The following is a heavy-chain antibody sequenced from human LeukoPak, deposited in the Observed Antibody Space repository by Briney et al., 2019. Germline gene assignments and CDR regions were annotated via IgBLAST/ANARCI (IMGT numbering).Heavy chain of an antibody. V-gene: IGHV3-30*18. CDR1: EFTFSTYG. J-gene: IGHJ6*04. D-gene: IGHD3-10*02. CDR3: AELGITMIGGV. CDR2: ISYDGSVI. Sequence: PGRSLRLSCAASEFTFSTYGMHWVRQTPGKGLEWVAVISYDGSVIYYADSVKGRFTISRDNAKNSLYLQMNSLRAEDTAVYYCAELGITMIGGVWGKGTTVTISS.